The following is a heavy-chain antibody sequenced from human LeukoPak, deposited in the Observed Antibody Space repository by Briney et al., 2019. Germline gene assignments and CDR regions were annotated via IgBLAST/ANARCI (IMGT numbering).Heavy chain of an antibody. D-gene: IGHD6-13*01. Sequence: PGGSLRLSCAASGFTVSSNYMSWVRQAPGKGLEWVSSISDTGGHTYNADSVRGRFSISRDNSKNTLYLQMRNLRAEDTAVYYCAKVIIAGGRIPPFDRWGQGTLVTVSS. CDR3: AKVIIAGGRIPPFDR. CDR1: GFTVSSNY. V-gene: IGHV3-23*01. CDR2: ISDTGGHT. J-gene: IGHJ5*02.